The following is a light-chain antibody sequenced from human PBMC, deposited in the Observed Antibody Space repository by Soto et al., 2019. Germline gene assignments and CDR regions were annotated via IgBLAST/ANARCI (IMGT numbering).Light chain of an antibody. CDR1: STDVGGYNY. CDR3: SSYTSSSTLDYV. J-gene: IGLJ1*01. CDR2: EVT. Sequence: SALAQPSSVSGSPGQSITISCTGTSTDVGGYNYVSWYQHHSGKAPKLLIYEVTNRPSGISDRFSGSKSVNTASLTISGLQAEDESDYYCSSYTSSSTLDYVFGTGTKVTVL. V-gene: IGLV2-14*01.